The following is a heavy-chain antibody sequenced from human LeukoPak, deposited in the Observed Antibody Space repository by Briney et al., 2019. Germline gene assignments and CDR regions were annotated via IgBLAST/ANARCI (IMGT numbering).Heavy chain of an antibody. V-gene: IGHV3-21*01. CDR3: ARDLKWGVLGYSYGSGMDV. J-gene: IGHJ6*02. D-gene: IGHD5-18*01. Sequence: GGSLRLSCAASGFTFSTYSMNWVREAPGKGLEWVSSISSSSSYIYYADSVKGRFTISRDNAKNSLYLQMNSLRAEDTAVYFCARDLKWGVLGYSYGSGMDVWGQGTTVTVSS. CDR1: GFTFSTYS. CDR2: ISSSSSYI.